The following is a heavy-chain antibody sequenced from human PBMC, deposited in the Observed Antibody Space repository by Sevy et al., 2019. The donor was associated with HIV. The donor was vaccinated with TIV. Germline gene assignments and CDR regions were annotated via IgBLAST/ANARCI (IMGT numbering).Heavy chain of an antibody. V-gene: IGHV1-24*01. CDR1: GYSLRKLS. J-gene: IGHJ5*02. CDR3: ATVGLGYYSGSSYYQGDWFDP. CDR2: LDPGNGEI. D-gene: IGHD2-15*01. Sequence: ASVKVSCKVFGYSLRKLSMHWVRQAPGKGLEWMGSLDPGNGEITYAQTLQGRVTMTEDTSTDTAYMELSSLTSEDTATYYCATVGLGYYSGSSYYQGDWFDPWAREPWSPSPQ.